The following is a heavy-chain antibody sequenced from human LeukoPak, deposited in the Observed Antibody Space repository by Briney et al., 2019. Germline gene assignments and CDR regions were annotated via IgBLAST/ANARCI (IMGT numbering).Heavy chain of an antibody. J-gene: IGHJ4*02. D-gene: IGHD6-25*01. V-gene: IGHV3-9*01. Sequence: PGRSLRLSCAASGFTFDDYAMHWVRQAPGKGLEWVSGISWNSGNIFYGDSVKGRFTISRDNAKNSLYLQMNSLRVGDTALYYCAKAAALTRVDSWGQGTLVTVSS. CDR1: GFTFDDYA. CDR2: ISWNSGNI. CDR3: AKAAALTRVDS.